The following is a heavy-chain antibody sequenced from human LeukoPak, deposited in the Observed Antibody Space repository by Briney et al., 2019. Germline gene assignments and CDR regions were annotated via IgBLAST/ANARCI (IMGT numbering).Heavy chain of an antibody. Sequence: PSETLSLTCAVSGASISSSNYYWGWVRQSPGKGLEWIGNIYSSGNTYYNASLKSRVTMYIDTSKNQFSLKLSSVTAADTAVYYCAGAYCGGDCYSGRTFDIWGQGTMVTVSS. D-gene: IGHD2-21*02. J-gene: IGHJ3*02. CDR3: AGAYCGGDCYSGRTFDI. CDR1: GASISSSNYY. V-gene: IGHV4-39*07. CDR2: IYSSGNT.